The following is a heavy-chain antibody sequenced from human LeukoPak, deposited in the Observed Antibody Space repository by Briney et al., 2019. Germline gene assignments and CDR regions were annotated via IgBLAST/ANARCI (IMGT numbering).Heavy chain of an antibody. J-gene: IGHJ4*02. D-gene: IGHD6-19*01. V-gene: IGHV1-46*01. CDR3: AGDAVAGVWSFDY. CDR1: GYTFTSYY. Sequence: ASVKVSCKASGYTFTSYYIHWVRQAPGQGLEWMGIINPSGGSTSYAQKFQGRVTMTRDMSTSTVYMELNSLRSEDTAVYYCAGDAVAGVWSFDYWGQGTLVTVSS. CDR2: INPSGGST.